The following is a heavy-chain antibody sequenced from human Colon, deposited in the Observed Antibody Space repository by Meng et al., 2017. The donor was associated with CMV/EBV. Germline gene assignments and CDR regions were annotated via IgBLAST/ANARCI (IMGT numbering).Heavy chain of an antibody. Sequence: GESLKISCAASGFTFGDYAMHWVRQSPGKGLEWVSLITWDGVSYYEDAVKGRFTISRDNSKNSLYLEMNSLRVEDTALYYCVRDNARVQGNIPILVVPQGFDYWGQGTLVTVSS. D-gene: IGHD3-22*01. CDR2: ITWDGVS. CDR3: VRDNARVQGNIPILVVPQGFDY. V-gene: IGHV3-43D*03. J-gene: IGHJ4*02. CDR1: GFTFGDYA.